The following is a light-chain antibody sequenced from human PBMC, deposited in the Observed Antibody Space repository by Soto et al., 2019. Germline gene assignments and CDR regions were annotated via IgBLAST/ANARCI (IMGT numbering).Light chain of an antibody. CDR2: AVS. J-gene: IGKJ1*01. V-gene: IGKV1-39*01. CDR3: QQSYGTPKT. Sequence: DIQMTQSPSSLSASVGDRFTITCRASQSISNFLNWYQQKPGKAPNLLIYAVSNLQSGVPSRFSGSGSGTEFTLTIASLLPEDFATYYCQQSYGTPKTFGQGTKV. CDR1: QSISNF.